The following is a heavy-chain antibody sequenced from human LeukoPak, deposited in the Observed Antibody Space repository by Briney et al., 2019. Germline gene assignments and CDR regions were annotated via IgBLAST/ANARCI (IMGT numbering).Heavy chain of an antibody. V-gene: IGHV4-59*08. D-gene: IGHD5-18*01. CDR3: ARSLRGYRFATDY. CDR1: GGSISSYY. CDR2: IYYSGST. J-gene: IGHJ4*02. Sequence: LETLSLTCTVPGGSISSYYWSWIRQPPGKGLEWIGYIYYSGSTNYNPSIKSRVTISVDTSKNQFSLKLSSVTAADTAVYYCARSLRGYRFATDYWGQGTLVTVSS.